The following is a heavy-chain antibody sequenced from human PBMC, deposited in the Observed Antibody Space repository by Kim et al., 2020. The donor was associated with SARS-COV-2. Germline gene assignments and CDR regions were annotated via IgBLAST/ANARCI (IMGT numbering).Heavy chain of an antibody. CDR2: ISYDGSNK. CDR3: AKSTNSGWARTGFDY. Sequence: GGSLRLSCAASGFTFSSYGMHWVRQAPGKGLEWVAVISYDGSNKYYADSVKGRFTISRDNSKNTLYLQMNSLRAEDTAVYYCAKSTNSGWARTGFDYWGQGTLVTVSS. J-gene: IGHJ4*02. V-gene: IGHV3-30*18. D-gene: IGHD5-12*01. CDR1: GFTFSSYG.